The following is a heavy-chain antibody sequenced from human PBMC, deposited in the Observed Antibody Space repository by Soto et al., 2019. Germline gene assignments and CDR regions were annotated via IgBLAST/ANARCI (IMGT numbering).Heavy chain of an antibody. J-gene: IGHJ4*02. D-gene: IGHD2-15*01. CDR2: IWYDGSNK. CDR1: GFTFSSYG. CDR3: ARSFVVVAALDY. Sequence: GGSLRLSCAASGFTFSSYGMHWVRQAPGKGLEWVAVIWYDGSNKYYADSVKGRFTISRDNSKNTLYLQMNSLRAEDTAVYYCARSFVVVAALDYWGQGTLVTVSS. V-gene: IGHV3-33*01.